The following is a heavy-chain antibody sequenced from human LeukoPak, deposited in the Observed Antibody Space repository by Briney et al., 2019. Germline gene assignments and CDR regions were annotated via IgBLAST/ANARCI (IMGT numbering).Heavy chain of an antibody. CDR1: GDSVSSNHAA. CDR3: ARSSAGTEGWFDS. D-gene: IGHD1-1*01. Sequence: SQTLSLTCGISGDSVSSNHAAWNWIRQSPSRGLEWLGRTYYRSKWSNDYAVSVKSRITINPDTSRNQFSLHLNAETPEDTAIYFCARSSAGTEGWFDSWGQGTLVTVSS. V-gene: IGHV6-1*01. CDR2: TYYRSKWSN. J-gene: IGHJ5*01.